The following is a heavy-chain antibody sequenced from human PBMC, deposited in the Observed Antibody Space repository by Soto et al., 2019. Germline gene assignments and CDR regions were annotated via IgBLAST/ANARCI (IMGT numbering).Heavy chain of an antibody. Sequence: QLQLQESGPGLVKASETLSLTCLVSGDSISSSTYYWGWIRQPPGKGLEWIGSVSYSGYTYYNPSLKSRVIVSLDTSKNHFSLQLNSVTAADTAMYYCAGLLDLYSWFDPWGQGTQVTVSS. CDR3: AGLLDLYSWFDP. D-gene: IGHD1-1*01. V-gene: IGHV4-39*01. CDR2: VSYSGYT. CDR1: GDSISSSTYY. J-gene: IGHJ5*02.